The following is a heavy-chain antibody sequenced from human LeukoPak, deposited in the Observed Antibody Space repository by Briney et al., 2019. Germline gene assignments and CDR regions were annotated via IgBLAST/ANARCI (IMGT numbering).Heavy chain of an antibody. CDR2: INHSGST. D-gene: IGHD2-15*01. Sequence: SETLSLTCAVYGGSFSGYYWSWIRQPPGKGLEWIGEINHSGSTNYNPSLKSRVTISVDTSKNQFSLKLSSVTAADTAVYYCARSGRKMWPPNGTDVWGKGTTVTVSS. CDR1: GGSFSGYY. J-gene: IGHJ6*04. V-gene: IGHV4-34*01. CDR3: ARSGRKMWPPNGTDV.